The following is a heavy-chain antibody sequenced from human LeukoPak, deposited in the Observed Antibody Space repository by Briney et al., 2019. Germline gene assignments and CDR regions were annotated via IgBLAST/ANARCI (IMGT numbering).Heavy chain of an antibody. CDR3: ARDEVATIRGTYYYYGMDV. V-gene: IGHV3-66*01. J-gene: IGHJ6*02. D-gene: IGHD5-12*01. Sequence: PGGSLRLSCAASGFTFSSYWMSWVRQAPGKGLEWVSVIYSGGSTYYADSVKGRFTISRDNSKNTLYLQMNSLRAEDTAVYYCARDEVATIRGTYYYYGMDVWGQGTTVTVSS. CDR2: IYSGGST. CDR1: GFTFSSYW.